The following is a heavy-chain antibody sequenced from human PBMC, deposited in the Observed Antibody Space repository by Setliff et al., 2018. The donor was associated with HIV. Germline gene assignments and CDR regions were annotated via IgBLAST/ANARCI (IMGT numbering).Heavy chain of an antibody. CDR2: IKQDGSEK. V-gene: IGHV3-7*03. CDR3: ARGGDRQQLVLIDY. D-gene: IGHD6-13*01. J-gene: IGHJ4*02. CDR1: GFIFGDYA. Sequence: GGSLRLSCAASGFIFGDYAMSWVRQAPGKGLEWVANIKQDGSEKYYMDSVKGRFTISRDNAKNSLYLQMNSLRAEDTAVYYCARGGDRQQLVLIDYWGQGTLVTVSS.